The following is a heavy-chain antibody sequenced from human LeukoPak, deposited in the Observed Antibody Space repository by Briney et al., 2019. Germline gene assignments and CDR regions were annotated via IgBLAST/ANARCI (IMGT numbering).Heavy chain of an antibody. CDR2: ISSSSSYI. CDR3: ARVGGYDAFDI. CDR1: GFTFSSYS. Sequence: GGSLRLSCAASGFTFSSYSMNWARHAPGKGLEWVSSISSSSSYIYYADSVKGRFTISRDNAKNSLYLQMNSLRAEDTAVYYCARVGGYDAFDIWGQGTMVTVSS. V-gene: IGHV3-21*01. J-gene: IGHJ3*02. D-gene: IGHD6-25*01.